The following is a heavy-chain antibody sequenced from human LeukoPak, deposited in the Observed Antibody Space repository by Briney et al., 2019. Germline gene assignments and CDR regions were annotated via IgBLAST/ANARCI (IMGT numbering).Heavy chain of an antibody. Sequence: GASVKVSCKASGYTFTGYYMHWVRQAPGQGLEWMGWVVPNSGATNYAQKFQGRDTMTRDASISTAYMELSRLTSDDTALYYCTRVVGANTALWFDPWGQGTLVTVSS. CDR3: TRVVGANTALWFDP. V-gene: IGHV1-2*02. D-gene: IGHD1-26*01. J-gene: IGHJ5*02. CDR2: VVPNSGAT. CDR1: GYTFTGYY.